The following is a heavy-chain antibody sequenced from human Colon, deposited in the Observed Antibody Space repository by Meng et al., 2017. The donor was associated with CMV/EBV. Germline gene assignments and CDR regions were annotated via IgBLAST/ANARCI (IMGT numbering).Heavy chain of an antibody. D-gene: IGHD2-2*02. CDR1: GFTFSSYE. J-gene: IGHJ6*02. Sequence: GESLKISCAASGFTFSSYEMNWVRQAPGKGLEWVSYISSSGSTIYYADSVKGRFTISRDNAKNSLYLQMNSLRAEDTAVYYCARDNGYCSSTSCYNYYGMDVWGQGTTVTVSS. CDR2: ISSSGSTI. V-gene: IGHV3-48*03. CDR3: ARDNGYCSSTSCYNYYGMDV.